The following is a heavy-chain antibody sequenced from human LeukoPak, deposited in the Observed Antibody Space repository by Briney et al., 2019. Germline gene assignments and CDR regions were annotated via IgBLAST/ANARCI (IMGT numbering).Heavy chain of an antibody. D-gene: IGHD6-6*01. CDR3: AKARQPYSSSSGFDY. CDR1: GFTFNSYA. Sequence: PGGSLRLSCAASGFTFNSYAMSWVRQAPGKGLEWVSAISGSGGSTHYADSVKGRFTISRDNSKNTLYLQMNSLRAEDTAVYYCAKARQPYSSSSGFDYWGQGTLVTVSS. CDR2: ISGSGGST. J-gene: IGHJ4*02. V-gene: IGHV3-23*01.